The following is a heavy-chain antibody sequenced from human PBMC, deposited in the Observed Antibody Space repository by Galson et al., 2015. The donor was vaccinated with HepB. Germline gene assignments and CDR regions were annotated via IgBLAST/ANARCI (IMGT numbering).Heavy chain of an antibody. CDR2: TYYRSKWYN. Sequence: CAISGDSVSSNSAAWNWIRQSPSRGLEWLGGTYYRSKWYNDYAVSVKSRITINPDTSKNQFSLQLNSVTPEDTAVYYCARVMIGRIVGATTTYNWFDPWGQGTLVTVSS. V-gene: IGHV6-1*01. J-gene: IGHJ5*02. CDR1: GDSVSSNSAA. CDR3: ARVMIGRIVGATTTYNWFDP. D-gene: IGHD1-26*01.